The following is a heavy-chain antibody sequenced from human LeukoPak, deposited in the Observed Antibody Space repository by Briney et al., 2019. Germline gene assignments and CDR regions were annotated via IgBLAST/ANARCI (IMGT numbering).Heavy chain of an antibody. J-gene: IGHJ6*04. V-gene: IGHV3-66*01. CDR2: IYSGGSM. CDR1: EFSVGSNY. D-gene: IGHD3-10*02. Sequence: GGSLRLSCAASEFSVGSNYMTWVRQAPGKGLEWVSLIYSGGSMYYADSVKGRFTISRDNSKNTLYLQMNSLRAEDTAVYYCAELGITMIGGVWGKGTTVTISS. CDR3: AELGITMIGGV.